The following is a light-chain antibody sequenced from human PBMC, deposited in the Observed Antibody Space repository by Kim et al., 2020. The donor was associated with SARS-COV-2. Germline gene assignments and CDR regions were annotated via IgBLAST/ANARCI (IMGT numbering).Light chain of an antibody. Sequence: GQSITSFCTGTSSDIGSYSLVSWYEQHPGRAPKLIIYEVRRRPSGVSDRFSASKSGNTASLTISGLQAEDEADYYCCSYAGATKYVFGTGTKVTVL. J-gene: IGLJ1*01. CDR2: EVR. V-gene: IGLV2-23*02. CDR1: SSDIGSYSL. CDR3: CSYAGATKYV.